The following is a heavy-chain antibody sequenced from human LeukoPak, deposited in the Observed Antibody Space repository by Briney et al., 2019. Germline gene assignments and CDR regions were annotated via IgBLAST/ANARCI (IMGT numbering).Heavy chain of an antibody. V-gene: IGHV3-11*06. CDR2: ISSSSSYT. D-gene: IGHD2-2*01. J-gene: IGHJ6*04. Sequence: PGGSLRLSCAASGFTFSDYYMSWIRQAPGEGLEWVSYISSSSSYTNYADSVKGRFTISRDNAKNSLYLQMNSLRAEDTAVYYCARTSQYCSSTSCYDYYYGMDVWGKGTTVTVSS. CDR3: ARTSQYCSSTSCYDYYYGMDV. CDR1: GFTFSDYY.